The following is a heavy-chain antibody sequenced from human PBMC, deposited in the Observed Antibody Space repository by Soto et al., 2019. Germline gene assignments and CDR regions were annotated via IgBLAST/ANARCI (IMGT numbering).Heavy chain of an antibody. J-gene: IGHJ4*02. V-gene: IGHV1-2*02. CDR2: INLNRRTT. CDR1: GYTLTGDY. D-gene: IGHD3-3*01. Sequence: VSVKVSCKASGYTLTGDYMHWGRQGPRQGLDSTGWINLNRRTTDYAQKIHGRLIMTRDTSICTAYMVLRRLRSDDTIQSYCAREGIRFWDYWGQGTLVKVSS. CDR3: AREGIRFWDY.